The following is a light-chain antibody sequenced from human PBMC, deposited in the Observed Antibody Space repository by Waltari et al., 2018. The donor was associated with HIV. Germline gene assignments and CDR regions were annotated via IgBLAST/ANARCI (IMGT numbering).Light chain of an antibody. CDR2: WAS. CDR1: QSVNTY. CDR3: QQYHTSPGT. J-gene: IGKJ2*02. V-gene: IGKV4-1*01. Sequence: EIVLTQSPGTLSLSPGERATLSCRASQSVNTYLAWYQQKPGQPPKLLIYWASTRESGVPDRFSGSGSGTDFTLTISSLQAEDVAVYYCQQYHTSPGTFGQGTKLEIK.